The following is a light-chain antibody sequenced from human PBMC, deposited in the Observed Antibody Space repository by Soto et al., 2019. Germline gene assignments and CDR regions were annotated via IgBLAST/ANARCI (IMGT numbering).Light chain of an antibody. CDR3: NSYTTSNTLV. J-gene: IGLJ1*01. Sequence: QSALTQPASVSGSPGQSITISCTGTSRDIGNYNYVSWYQHHPGKAPKLMIYEVTSRPSGVSNRFSGSKSGNTASLTISGLQAEDEADYYCNSYTTSNTLVFGTGTKVTVL. CDR1: SRDIGNYNY. V-gene: IGLV2-14*01. CDR2: EVT.